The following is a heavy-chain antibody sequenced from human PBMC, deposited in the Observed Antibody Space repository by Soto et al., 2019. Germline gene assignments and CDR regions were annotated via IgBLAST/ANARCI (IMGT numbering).Heavy chain of an antibody. D-gene: IGHD6-19*01. J-gene: IGHJ4*02. Sequence: QVQLVESGGGVVQPGRSLRLSCAAPGFTFSSYGMHWVRQAPGKGLEWVAVIWYDGSNKYYADSVKGRFTISRDNSKNTLYLQMNSLRAEDTAVYYCARFRGAYSSGWYMYYWGQGTLVTVSS. CDR2: IWYDGSNK. CDR1: GFTFSSYG. CDR3: ARFRGAYSSGWYMYY. V-gene: IGHV3-33*01.